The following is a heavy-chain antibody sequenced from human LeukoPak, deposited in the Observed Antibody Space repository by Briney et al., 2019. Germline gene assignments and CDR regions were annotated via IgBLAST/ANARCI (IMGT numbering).Heavy chain of an antibody. V-gene: IGHV3-7*01. CDR1: GFTFSSYW. CDR3: ARDPTTVTPIGDY. J-gene: IGHJ4*02. CDR2: IKQDGSEK. D-gene: IGHD4-17*01. Sequence: GGSLRLSCAASGFTFSSYWMSWVRQAPRKGLEWVANIKQDGSEKYYVDSVKGRFTISRDNAKNSLYLQMNSLRAEDTAVYYCARDPTTVTPIGDYWGQGTLVTVSS.